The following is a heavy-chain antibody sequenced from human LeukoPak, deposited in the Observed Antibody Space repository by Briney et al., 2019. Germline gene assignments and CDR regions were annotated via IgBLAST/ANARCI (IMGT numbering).Heavy chain of an antibody. CDR2: IIPILGIA. CDR1: GGTFISYA. J-gene: IGHJ4*02. D-gene: IGHD5-18*01. Sequence: SVKVSCKATGGTFISYAISWVRQAPGQGLEWMGRIIPILGIANYAQKFQGRVTITADKSTSTAYMELSSLRSEDTAVYYCARDHRYGGYSYGTDYWGQGTLVTVSS. V-gene: IGHV1-69*04. CDR3: ARDHRYGGYSYGTDY.